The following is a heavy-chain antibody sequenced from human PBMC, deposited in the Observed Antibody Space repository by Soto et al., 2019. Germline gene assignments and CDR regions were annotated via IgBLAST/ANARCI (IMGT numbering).Heavy chain of an antibody. V-gene: IGHV4-39*02. CDR3: ARDSQYYDFWSGYYTGGAFDI. J-gene: IGHJ3*02. D-gene: IGHD3-3*01. Sequence: SETLSLTCTVSGGSISSSSYYWGWIRQPPGKGLEWIGSIYYSGSTYYNPSLKSRVTISGDTSKNQFSLKLSSVTAADTAVYYCARDSQYYDFWSGYYTGGAFDIWGQGTMVTVSS. CDR2: IYYSGST. CDR1: GGSISSSSYY.